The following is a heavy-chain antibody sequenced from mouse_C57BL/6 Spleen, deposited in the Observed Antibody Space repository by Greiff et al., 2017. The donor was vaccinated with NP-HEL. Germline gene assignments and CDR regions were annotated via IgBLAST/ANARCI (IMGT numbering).Heavy chain of an antibody. J-gene: IGHJ3*01. CDR1: GYTFTSYW. CDR3: ARGEWDYGFWFAY. Sequence: QVQLQQPGAELVKPGASVKLSCKASGYTFTSYWMHWVKQRPGRGLEWTGRIDPNSGGTKYNEKFKSKATLTVDKPSSTAYMQLTSLESEDSAVYYVARGEWDYGFWFAYWGQGALVTDSA. D-gene: IGHD1-2*01. CDR2: IDPNSGGT. V-gene: IGHV1-72*01.